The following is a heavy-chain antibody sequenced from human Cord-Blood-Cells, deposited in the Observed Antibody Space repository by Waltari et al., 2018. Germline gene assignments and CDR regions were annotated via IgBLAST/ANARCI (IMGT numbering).Heavy chain of an antibody. V-gene: IGHV4-34*01. D-gene: IGHD6-6*01. CDR1: GGSFRGYY. J-gene: IGHJ4*02. CDR2: INHSGST. Sequence: QVQLQQWGAGLLQPSQTLSLTSPVYGGSFRGYYWRWLRSPQGKGLEWIGEINHSGSTNYNPSLKSRVTISVDTSKNQFSLKLSSVTAADTAVYYCARGLSSIAARDYYFDYWGQGTLVTVSS. CDR3: ARGLSSIAARDYYFDY.